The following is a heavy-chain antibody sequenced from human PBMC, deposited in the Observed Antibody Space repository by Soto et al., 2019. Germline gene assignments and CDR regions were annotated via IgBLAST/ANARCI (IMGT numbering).Heavy chain of an antibody. J-gene: IGHJ4*02. CDR3: AGGGLYSDFWSGYSH. CDR1: GGTFSNYR. D-gene: IGHD3-3*01. Sequence: SVKVSCKASGGTFSNYRFSWVPQAPGQGLEWMGGIIPIFGTANYAQKFQGRVTITADESTSTAYMELSSLRSEDTALYYCAGGGLYSDFWSGYSHWGQGTLVTVSS. V-gene: IGHV1-69*13. CDR2: IIPIFGTA.